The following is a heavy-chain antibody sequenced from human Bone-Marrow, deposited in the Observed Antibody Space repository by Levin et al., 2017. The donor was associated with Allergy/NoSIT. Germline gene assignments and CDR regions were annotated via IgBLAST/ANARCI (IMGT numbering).Heavy chain of an antibody. CDR1: GFTFTTYA. Sequence: PGGSLRLSCATSGFTFTTYAMHWVRQAPGKGLEWMAVIWYDGSNEYYADSVRGRFTISRDNSKNTLYLQMNSLRAEDTAVYFCARDSVEVVEPAPDDNNQPSLLMDVRGQGTTVIVSS. D-gene: IGHD3-22*01. CDR2: IWYDGSNE. CDR3: ARDSVEVVEPAPDDNNQPSLLMDV. V-gene: IGHV3-33*01. J-gene: IGHJ6*02.